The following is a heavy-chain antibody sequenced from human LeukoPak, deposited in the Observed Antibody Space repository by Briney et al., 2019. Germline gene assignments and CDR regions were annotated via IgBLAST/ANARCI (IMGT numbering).Heavy chain of an antibody. Sequence: GGSLRLSCAASGFTFSNAWMNWVRQAPGKGLEWVANIKEDGTEKFYVDSVKGRFTISRDNAKNSLYLEMNSLRAEDTAVYYCARDGRLVGWELFFDYWGQGTLVTVSS. CDR2: IKEDGTEK. CDR1: GFTFSNAW. J-gene: IGHJ4*02. V-gene: IGHV3-7*01. CDR3: ARDGRLVGWELFFDY. D-gene: IGHD1-26*01.